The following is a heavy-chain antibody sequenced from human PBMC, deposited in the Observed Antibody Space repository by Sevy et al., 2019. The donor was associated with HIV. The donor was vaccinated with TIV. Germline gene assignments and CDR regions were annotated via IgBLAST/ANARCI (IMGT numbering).Heavy chain of an antibody. J-gene: IGHJ3*01. CDR1: GGSSTSSSYN. CDR2: MYYGGST. D-gene: IGHD3-3*01. CDR3: ARLSYDCWTALNAFDV. V-gene: IGHV4-39*02. Sequence: SETLSLICSVSGGSSTSSSYNWGWIRQRPGKGLEWIGNMYYGGSTYYNPSLRSRVSISVDTSKTRFSLKLTSVTAADTAVYYCARLSYDCWTALNAFDVWGQGTMVTVSS.